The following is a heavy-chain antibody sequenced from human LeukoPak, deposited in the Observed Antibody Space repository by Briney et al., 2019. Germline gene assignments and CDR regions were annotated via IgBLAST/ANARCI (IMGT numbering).Heavy chain of an antibody. D-gene: IGHD4-17*01. CDR2: ITYSSSTI. CDR1: GFTFSSSA. CDR3: ARDRLHYGEYEKTLDY. V-gene: IGHV3-48*01. Sequence: GGSLRLSCAASGFTFSSSAMSWVRQAPGKGLEWVSYITYSSSTIYYADSVKGRFTISRDNAKNSLYLQMNSLRVDDTAVYYCARDRLHYGEYEKTLDYWGQGTLVTVSS. J-gene: IGHJ4*02.